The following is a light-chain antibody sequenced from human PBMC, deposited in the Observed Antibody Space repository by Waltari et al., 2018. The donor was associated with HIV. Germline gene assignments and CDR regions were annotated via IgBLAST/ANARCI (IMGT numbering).Light chain of an antibody. Sequence: DIVMTQSPDPLAVSLGERANIKCKSTQHVYWDSCKNDYLAWYQQKPGQPPRLLMHWASTREYGVPDRFIGSGSGTDFTLTITSLQAEDVAIYFCQQYYGLPLTFGGGTKVELK. CDR1: QHVYWDSCKNDY. J-gene: IGKJ4*01. V-gene: IGKV4-1*01. CDR3: QQYYGLPLT. CDR2: WAS.